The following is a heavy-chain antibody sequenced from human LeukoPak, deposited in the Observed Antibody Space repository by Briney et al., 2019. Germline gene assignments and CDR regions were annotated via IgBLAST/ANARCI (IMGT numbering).Heavy chain of an antibody. CDR3: ARDREVFGDFDY. CDR2: ISSSSSYI. J-gene: IGHJ4*02. CDR1: GFTFRSYS. V-gene: IGHV3-21*01. D-gene: IGHD3-3*01. Sequence: PGGSLRLSCAASGFTFRSYSMKGVRQAPGKGLEGVSSISSSSSYIYYADSVKGRFTISRDNAKNSLYLQMNSLRAEDTAVYYCARDREVFGDFDYWGQGTLVTVSS.